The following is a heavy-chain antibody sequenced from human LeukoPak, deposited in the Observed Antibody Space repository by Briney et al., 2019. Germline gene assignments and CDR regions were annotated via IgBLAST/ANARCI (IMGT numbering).Heavy chain of an antibody. J-gene: IGHJ4*02. CDR3: ARAQSGYLDY. V-gene: IGHV3-33*01. Sequence: GGSLRLSCAASGFTFSSCVMHWVRQAPGKGLEWVAVIWYDGSNEYYADSVKGRFTISRDNSKSTLYLQMNSLRAEDTAVYYCARAQSGYLDYWGQGTLVTVSS. CDR1: GFTFSSCV. D-gene: IGHD3-3*01. CDR2: IWYDGSNE.